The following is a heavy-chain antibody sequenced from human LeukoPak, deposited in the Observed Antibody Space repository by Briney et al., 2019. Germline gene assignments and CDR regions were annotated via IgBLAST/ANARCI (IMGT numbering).Heavy chain of an antibody. Sequence: GGSLRLSCAASGFTFNNCWMHWVRQPPGRGLVWVSGLNSDGTSTTYADSVKGRFTISRDNAKNTLYLQMNSLRAEDTAVYYCARDHYGSGSWFDPWGQGTLVTVSS. D-gene: IGHD3-10*01. J-gene: IGHJ5*02. V-gene: IGHV3-74*01. CDR2: LNSDGTST. CDR3: ARDHYGSGSWFDP. CDR1: GFTFNNCW.